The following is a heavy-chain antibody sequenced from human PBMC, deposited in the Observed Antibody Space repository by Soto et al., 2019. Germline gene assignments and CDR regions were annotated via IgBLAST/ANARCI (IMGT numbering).Heavy chain of an antibody. D-gene: IGHD2-21*01. V-gene: IGHV3-72*01. CDR2: IRHNLKGYTT. CDR1: GFAFSDHY. CDR3: TRAGILTTPYYLDY. J-gene: IGHJ4*02. Sequence: EVQLVESGGGLVRPEGSLRLSCIASGFAFSDHYFDWVRQAPGKGLEWVGRIRHNLKGYTTEYAASVKGRFAISRDDSRTPLSLQMNSLKTEDTAMYYCTRAGILTTPYYLDYWGQGTVVTAPS.